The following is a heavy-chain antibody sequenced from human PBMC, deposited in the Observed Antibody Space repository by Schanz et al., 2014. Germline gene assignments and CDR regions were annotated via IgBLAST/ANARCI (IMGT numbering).Heavy chain of an antibody. D-gene: IGHD3-9*01. CDR2: ISVYTGNT. J-gene: IGHJ4*02. V-gene: IGHV1-18*01. CDR3: ARDAADFYDILTEEDY. Sequence: QIQLVQSGPEVKKPGATVKVSCKASGYIFINSGISWVRQAPGQGLEWVGWISVYTGNTKYGQKVQGRVTMTADTSTNTAYMELSSLRSEDTAVYYCARDAADFYDILTEEDYWGQGTLVTVSS. CDR1: GYIFINSG.